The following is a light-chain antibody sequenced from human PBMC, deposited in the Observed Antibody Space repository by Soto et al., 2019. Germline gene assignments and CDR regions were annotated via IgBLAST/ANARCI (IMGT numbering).Light chain of an antibody. Sequence: QSALTQPPSASGSPGQSVTISCTGTSSDVGGYNYVSWYQQNPGKAPKLMIYEVSKRPSGVPDRFSGSKSGNTASLTVSGLQAEDEDDYYCSSDAGSNGVFGTGTKLTVL. CDR2: EVS. V-gene: IGLV2-8*01. J-gene: IGLJ1*01. CDR3: SSDAGSNGV. CDR1: SSDVGGYNY.